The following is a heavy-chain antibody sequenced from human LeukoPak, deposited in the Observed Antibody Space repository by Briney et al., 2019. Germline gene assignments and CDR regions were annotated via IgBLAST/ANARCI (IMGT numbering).Heavy chain of an antibody. Sequence: SGGSLRLSCAVSGVTVSSTDMSWVRQAPGKGLEWVSVIFSGGGTYYTGSVKGRFTISRDSSKNTLYLQMNSLRAEDTAVYYCARDLDGPENYWGQGTLVTVSS. CDR1: GVTVSSTD. CDR3: ARDLDGPENY. J-gene: IGHJ4*01. D-gene: IGHD3-3*01. V-gene: IGHV3-53*01. CDR2: IFSGGGT.